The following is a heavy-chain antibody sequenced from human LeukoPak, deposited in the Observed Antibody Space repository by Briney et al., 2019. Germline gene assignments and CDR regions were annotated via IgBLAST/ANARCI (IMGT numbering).Heavy chain of an antibody. CDR1: GGSISSYY. D-gene: IGHD2-2*01. Sequence: PSETLSLTCTVSGGSISSYYWSWVRQAPGKGLEWVSAISGSGGSTYYADSVKGRFTISRDNSKNTLYLQMNSLRAEDTAVYYCAKSSVNSIVVVPAALDYWGQGTLVTVSS. J-gene: IGHJ4*02. CDR2: ISGSGGST. CDR3: AKSSVNSIVVVPAALDY. V-gene: IGHV3-23*01.